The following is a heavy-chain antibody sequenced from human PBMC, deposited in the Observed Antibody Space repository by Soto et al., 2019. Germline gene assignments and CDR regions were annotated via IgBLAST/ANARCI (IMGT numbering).Heavy chain of an antibody. Sequence: GGSLRLSCAASGFTFSSYGMHWVRQAPGKGLEWVAVISYDGSNKYYADSVKGRFTISRDNSKNTLYLQMNSLRAEDTAVYYCARDMHYGDYTAPRLDYWGQGTLVTVSS. CDR2: ISYDGSNK. V-gene: IGHV3-30*03. D-gene: IGHD4-17*01. J-gene: IGHJ4*02. CDR3: ARDMHYGDYTAPRLDY. CDR1: GFTFSSYG.